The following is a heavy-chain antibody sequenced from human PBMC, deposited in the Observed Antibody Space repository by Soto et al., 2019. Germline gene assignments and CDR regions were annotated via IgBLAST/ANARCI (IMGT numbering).Heavy chain of an antibody. D-gene: IGHD4-17*01. CDR3: ATIPSMGDDGSGPPFDP. CDR1: GYTLTELS. Sequence: ASVKVSCKVSGYTLTELSMHWVRQAPGKGLEWMGGFDPEDGETIYAQKFQGRVTMTEDTSTDTAYMELSSLRSEDTAVYYCATIPSMGDDGSGPPFDPWVQGTLVTVSS. V-gene: IGHV1-24*01. CDR2: FDPEDGET. J-gene: IGHJ5*02.